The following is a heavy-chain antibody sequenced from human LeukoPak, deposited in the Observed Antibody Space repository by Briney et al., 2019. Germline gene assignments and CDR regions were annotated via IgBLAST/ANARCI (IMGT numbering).Heavy chain of an antibody. CDR3: ASSFLDTAMVIAGRNDYYYYYLDV. D-gene: IGHD5-18*01. CDR2: PKHSGSN. CDR1: GGPFSGYY. V-gene: IGHV4-34*01. J-gene: IGHJ6*03. Sequence: SETLSLTCSVYGGPFSGYYWSWLRQPPGKGLEWIVEPKHSGSNNYHPSLKRRVTISVDTSKNQFSLRLSSVTAADTAVYYCASSFLDTAMVIAGRNDYYYYYLDVWGKGTTVTVSS.